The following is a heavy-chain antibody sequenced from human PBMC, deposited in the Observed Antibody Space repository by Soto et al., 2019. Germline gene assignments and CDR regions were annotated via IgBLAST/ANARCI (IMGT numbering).Heavy chain of an antibody. CDR1: GFTFGDYA. D-gene: IGHD3-10*01. CDR3: ARDVRGSYGMDV. V-gene: IGHV3-49*03. CDR2: IRSKAYGGTT. J-gene: IGHJ6*02. Sequence: GGSLRLSCTASGFTFGDYAMSWFRQAPGKGLEWVGFIRSKAYGGTTEYFADSLKGRFTISRDNAKNSLYLQMNSLRAEDTAVYYCARDVRGSYGMDVWGQGTTVTVSS.